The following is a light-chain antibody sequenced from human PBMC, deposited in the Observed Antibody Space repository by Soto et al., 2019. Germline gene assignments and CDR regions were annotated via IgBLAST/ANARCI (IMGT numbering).Light chain of an antibody. V-gene: IGLV1-47*01. CDR1: RSDIGSNY. Sequence: QSVLTQPPSASGTPGQRVTISCSGSRSDIGSNYVYWYQHLPGMAPKLLIYRNDKRPSGVPDRISGSKSGTSASLAIIGLQSEDEAEYYCESWDDSLSVPIFGGGTKVTVL. J-gene: IGLJ2*01. CDR3: ESWDDSLSVPI. CDR2: RND.